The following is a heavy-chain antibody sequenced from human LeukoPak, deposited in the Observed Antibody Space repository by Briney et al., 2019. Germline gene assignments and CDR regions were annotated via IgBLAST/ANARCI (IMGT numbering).Heavy chain of an antibody. J-gene: IGHJ3*01. CDR3: ARVRGGLWYAFDL. V-gene: IGHV3-72*01. CDR1: GFTASGFF. CDR2: TKDRGNNYNT. D-gene: IGHD2-21*01. Sequence: PGGSLRLSCAASGFTASGFFMDWVRQAPGKGLEWVGRTKDRGNNYNTEYAASVTGRFTISRDDSKNSLSLQMNSLKTEDTAIYYCARVRGGLWYAFDLWGRGTMVTVSS.